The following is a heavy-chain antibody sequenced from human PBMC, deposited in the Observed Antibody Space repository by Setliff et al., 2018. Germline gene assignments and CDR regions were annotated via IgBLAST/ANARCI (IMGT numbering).Heavy chain of an antibody. J-gene: IGHJ6*03. D-gene: IGHD2-15*01. CDR3: AREGVDTRSSTDYRYYMDV. CDR2: TIPLFGIT. V-gene: IGHV1-69*05. Sequence: GASVKVSCKASGGTFSNYGVSWVRQAPGQGLEWMGGTIPLFGITDYAQKFHGRVTIITDESTSTAYMELSRLTSDDTAVYYCAREGVDTRSSTDYRYYMDVWGQGTTVTVSS. CDR1: GGTFSNYG.